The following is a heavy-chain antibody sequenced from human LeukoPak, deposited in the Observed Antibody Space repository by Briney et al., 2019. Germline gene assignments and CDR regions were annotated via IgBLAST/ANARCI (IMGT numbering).Heavy chain of an antibody. CDR2: ISGSGGST. V-gene: IGHV3-23*01. CDR1: GFTFSSYA. CDR3: AKQTNYGDPVCSGMDV. Sequence: GGSLRLSCAASGFTFSSYAMSWVRQAPGKGLEWVSAISGSGGSTYYADSVKGLFTISRDNSKNALYLQMNSLKAEDTAVYYCAKQTNYGDPVCSGMDVWGQGTTVTASS. J-gene: IGHJ6*02. D-gene: IGHD4-17*01.